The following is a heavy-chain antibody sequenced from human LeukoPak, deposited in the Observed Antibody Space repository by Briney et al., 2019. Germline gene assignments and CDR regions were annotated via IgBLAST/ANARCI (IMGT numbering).Heavy chain of an antibody. J-gene: IGHJ4*02. V-gene: IGHV3-30*02. Sequence: GGSLRLSCAASGFTFSSYGMHWVRQAPGKGLEWVAFIRYDGSNKYYADSVKGRFTISRDNSKNTLYLQMNSLRAEDTAVYYCAKDSRRFTMVRGEIEYFDYWGQGTLVTVSS. CDR3: AKDSRRFTMVRGEIEYFDY. CDR2: IRYDGSNK. CDR1: GFTFSSYG. D-gene: IGHD3-10*01.